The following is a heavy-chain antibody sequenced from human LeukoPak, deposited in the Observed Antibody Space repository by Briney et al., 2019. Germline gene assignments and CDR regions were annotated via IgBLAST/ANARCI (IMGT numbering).Heavy chain of an antibody. CDR1: GFTFTSYG. Sequence: GGSLRLSCAASGFTFTSYGMHWVRQAPGKGLEWVAFIWYDGTNKYYADSVKGRFTISRDNSNHILYLQMDSLRAEDTAVYYCATQFRPAYYYDSRAYWGYFDSWGRGTMVTVPS. CDR3: ATQFRPAYYYDSRAYWGYFDS. D-gene: IGHD3-22*01. V-gene: IGHV3-30*02. CDR2: IWYDGTNK. J-gene: IGHJ4*02.